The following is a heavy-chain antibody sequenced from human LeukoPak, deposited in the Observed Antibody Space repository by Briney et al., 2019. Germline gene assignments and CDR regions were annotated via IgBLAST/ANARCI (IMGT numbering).Heavy chain of an antibody. CDR2: IYYSGST. CDR3: ARVEYGGNFDY. V-gene: IGHV4-59*01. Sequence: SETLSLTCAVSGYSISSYYWSWIRQPPGKGLEWIGYIYYSGSTNYNPSLKSRVTISVDTSKNQFSLKLSSVTAADTAVYYCARVEYGGNFDYWGQGTLVTVSS. J-gene: IGHJ4*02. D-gene: IGHD4-23*01. CDR1: GYSISSYY.